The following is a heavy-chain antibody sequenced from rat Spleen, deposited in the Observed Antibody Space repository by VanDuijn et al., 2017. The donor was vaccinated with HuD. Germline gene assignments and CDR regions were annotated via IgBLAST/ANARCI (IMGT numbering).Heavy chain of an antibody. J-gene: IGHJ3*01. Sequence: EVQLVESGGGLVQPGRSLKLSCAASGFTFSDYNMAWVRQAPKKGLEWVATISYDGSSTYYRDSVKGRFTISRANAKSTLYLQMDSRRSEDTATYYCARLGYSSYGWFAYWGQGTLVTVPS. V-gene: IGHV5-7*01. CDR2: ISYDGSST. CDR1: GFTFSDYN. D-gene: IGHD1-2*01. CDR3: ARLGYSSYGWFAY.